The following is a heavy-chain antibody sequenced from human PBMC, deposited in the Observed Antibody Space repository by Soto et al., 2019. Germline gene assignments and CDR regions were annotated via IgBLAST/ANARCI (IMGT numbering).Heavy chain of an antibody. CDR2: ISSSSSYI. CDR3: ARAPPGYCISTSCYYWYFDL. J-gene: IGHJ2*01. D-gene: IGHD2-2*01. V-gene: IGHV3-21*01. Sequence: GGSLRLSCAASGFTLNNFDMRWLRQAPGKGLEWVSSISSSSSYIYYADSVKGRFTISRDNAKNSLYLQMNSLRAEDTAVYYCARAPPGYCISTSCYYWYFDLWGRGTLVTVSS. CDR1: GFTLNNFD.